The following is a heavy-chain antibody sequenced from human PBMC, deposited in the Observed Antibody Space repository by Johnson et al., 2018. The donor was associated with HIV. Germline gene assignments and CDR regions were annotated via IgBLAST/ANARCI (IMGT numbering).Heavy chain of an antibody. CDR3: AKDPGWFGEPWDAFDI. V-gene: IGHV3-15*01. CDR2: IKSKTDGGTT. D-gene: IGHD3-10*01. J-gene: IGHJ3*02. Sequence: VQLVESGGGLVKPGGSLRLSCAASGFTFINAWMSWVRQAPGKGLEWVGRIKSKTDGGTTDYAAPVKGRFTISRDDSKNTLYLQMNSLRAEDTAVYYCAKDPGWFGEPWDAFDIWGQGTMVTVSS. CDR1: GFTFINAW.